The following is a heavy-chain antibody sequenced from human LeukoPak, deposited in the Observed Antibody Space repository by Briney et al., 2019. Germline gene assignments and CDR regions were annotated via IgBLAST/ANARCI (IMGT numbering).Heavy chain of an antibody. D-gene: IGHD2-8*01. CDR1: EFSFSAHW. V-gene: IGHV3-74*01. CDR2: INGDATAT. CDR3: ARDKWWGASDH. Sequence: GSLRLSCAAFEFSFSAHWMHWVRQAPGKGLMWVAQINGDATATNYAGSVKGRFTISRDNAKNTVHLQMSALTAEDTAVYYCARDKWWGASDHWGQGSLVTVSS. J-gene: IGHJ4*02.